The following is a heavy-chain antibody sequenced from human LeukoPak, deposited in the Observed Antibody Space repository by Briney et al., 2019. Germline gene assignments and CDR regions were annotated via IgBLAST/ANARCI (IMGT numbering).Heavy chain of an antibody. CDR3: AQSGYERPAYYYYYYGMDV. CDR1: GFTFSSYA. Sequence: GGSLRLSCAASGFTFSSYAMSWVRQAPGKGLEWVSAISGSGGSTYYADSVKGRFTISRDNSKYTLYLQMNSLRAEDTAVYYCAQSGYERPAYYYYYYGMDVWGQGTTVTVSS. CDR2: ISGSGGST. D-gene: IGHD5-12*01. J-gene: IGHJ6*02. V-gene: IGHV3-23*01.